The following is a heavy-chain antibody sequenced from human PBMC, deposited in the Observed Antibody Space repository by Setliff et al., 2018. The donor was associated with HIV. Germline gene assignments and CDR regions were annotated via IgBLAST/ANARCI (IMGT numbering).Heavy chain of an antibody. CDR3: AKGENEQWLVVGLFDY. Sequence: KPSETLSLTCAVSGDSINNSTYYWGWIRQPPGKGLEWIGGFYYSGTSYYNPSLRSRLTISVDTSKNQFSLKLNSVTAADTAMYYCAKGENEQWLVVGLFDYWGQGTLVTV. V-gene: IGHV4-39*07. D-gene: IGHD6-19*01. CDR2: FYYSGTS. CDR1: GDSINNSTYY. J-gene: IGHJ4*02.